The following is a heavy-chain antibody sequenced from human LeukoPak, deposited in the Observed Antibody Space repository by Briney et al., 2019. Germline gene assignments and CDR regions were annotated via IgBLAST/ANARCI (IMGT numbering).Heavy chain of an antibody. V-gene: IGHV3-33*01. J-gene: IGHJ4*02. Sequence: PGRSLRLSCAASGFTFRSYGMQWVRQAPGKGLEWVAVIWYDGSYKYHADSVKGRFTISRDNSRNTLYLQMDSPRAEDTAVYYCARWGSSSLDYWGQGTLVTVSS. CDR1: GFTFRSYG. CDR2: IWYDGSYK. D-gene: IGHD6-6*01. CDR3: ARWGSSSLDY.